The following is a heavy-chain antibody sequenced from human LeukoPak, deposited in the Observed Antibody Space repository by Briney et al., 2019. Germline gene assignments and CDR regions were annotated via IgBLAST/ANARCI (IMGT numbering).Heavy chain of an antibody. CDR1: GFTFSNAW. CDR2: IKQDGSEK. CDR3: ARIGELLGVVVDAAFDI. V-gene: IGHV3-7*01. D-gene: IGHD1-26*01. J-gene: IGHJ3*02. Sequence: PGGSLRLSCAASGFTFSNAWMSWVRQAPGKGLEWVANIKQDGSEKYYVDSVKGRFTISRDNAKSSLYLQMNSLRAEDTAVYYCARIGELLGVVVDAAFDIWGQGTMVTVSS.